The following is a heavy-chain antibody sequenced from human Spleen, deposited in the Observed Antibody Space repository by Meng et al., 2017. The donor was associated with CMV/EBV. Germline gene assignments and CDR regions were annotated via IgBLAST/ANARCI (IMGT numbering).Heavy chain of an antibody. J-gene: IGHJ4*02. V-gene: IGHV3-21*01. CDR2: ISGSSDYI. D-gene: IGHD3-3*01. CDR3: ARAPVWSGFLTSDH. Sequence: RGSLRLSCAASGFTFSSHYMSWVRQAPGKGLEWVSSISGSSDYIYYADSMKGRFAISRDNAKKSLYLQMNSLRAEDTAVYYCARAPVWSGFLTSDHWGQGTLVTVSS. CDR1: GFTFSSHY.